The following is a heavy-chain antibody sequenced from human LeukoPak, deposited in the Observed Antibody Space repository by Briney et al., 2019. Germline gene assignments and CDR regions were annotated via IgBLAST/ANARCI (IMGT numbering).Heavy chain of an antibody. V-gene: IGHV4-59*01. CDR1: GGSISTYY. J-gene: IGHJ4*02. Sequence: SEALSLTCTVSGGSISTYYWSWIRQPPGKGLEWIGYIYYSGSTNYNPSLKSRVTISVDTSKNQFSLKLSSVTAADTAVYYCARGMYYFDYWGQGTLVTVSS. CDR2: IYYSGST. CDR3: ARGMYYFDY.